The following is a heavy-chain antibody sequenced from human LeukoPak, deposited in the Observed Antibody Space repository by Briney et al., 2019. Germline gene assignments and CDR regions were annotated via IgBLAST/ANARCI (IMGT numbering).Heavy chain of an antibody. CDR3: VKESGYFDY. CDR2: ISGSGGTT. D-gene: IGHD2-15*01. CDR1: GFTFSSYA. J-gene: IGHJ4*02. Sequence: PGGSLRLSCAASGFTFSSYATSWVRQAPGKGLEWVSVISGSGGTTHYADSVKGRFTISRDNSKNTVDLQMNSLRADDTAVYYCVKESGYFDYWGQGTLVTVSS. V-gene: IGHV3-23*01.